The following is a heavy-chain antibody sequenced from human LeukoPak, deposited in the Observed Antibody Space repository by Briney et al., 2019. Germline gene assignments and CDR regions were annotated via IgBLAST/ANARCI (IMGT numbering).Heavy chain of an antibody. CDR3: ARSSYSYGYEDY. V-gene: IGHV1-69*04. Sequence: ASVKVSCKASGGTFSSYAIRWMRQAPGQGLEWMGRIIPILGIANYAQKFQGRVTITADKSTSTAYMELSSLRSEDTAVYYCARSSYSYGYEDYWGQGTLVTVSS. D-gene: IGHD5-18*01. CDR1: GGTFSSYA. CDR2: IIPILGIA. J-gene: IGHJ4*02.